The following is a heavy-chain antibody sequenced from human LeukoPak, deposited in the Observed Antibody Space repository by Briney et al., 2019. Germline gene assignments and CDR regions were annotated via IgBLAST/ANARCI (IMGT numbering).Heavy chain of an antibody. CDR3: ARDTGWSGSYQGPYYFDC. D-gene: IGHD1-26*01. CDR1: GYTFTSYG. V-gene: IGHV1-18*01. CDR2: ISAYNGNT. J-gene: IGHJ4*02. Sequence: ASVKVSCKASGYTFTSYGISWVRQAPGQGLEWMGWISAYNGNTNYAQKLQGRVTMTTDTSTSTAYMELRSLRSDDTAVYYCARDTGWSGSYQGPYYFDCWGQGTLVTVSS.